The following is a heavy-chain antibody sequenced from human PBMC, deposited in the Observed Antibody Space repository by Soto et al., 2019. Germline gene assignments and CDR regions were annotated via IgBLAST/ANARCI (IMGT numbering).Heavy chain of an antibody. CDR1: GFTFSSYS. V-gene: IGHV3-48*02. J-gene: IGHJ6*02. CDR3: AREEVYYYYYGMDV. Sequence: GGSLRLSCAASGFTFSSYSMNWVRQAPGKGLEWVSYISSSSSTIYYADSVKGRFTISRDNAKNSLYLQMNSLRDEDTAVYYCAREEVYYYYYGMDVWGQGTTVTVSS. CDR2: ISSSSSTI.